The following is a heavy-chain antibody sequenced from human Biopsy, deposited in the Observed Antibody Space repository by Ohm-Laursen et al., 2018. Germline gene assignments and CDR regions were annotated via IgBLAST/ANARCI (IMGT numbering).Heavy chain of an antibody. J-gene: IGHJ1*01. D-gene: IGHD4-23*01. V-gene: IGHV4-59*01. Sequence: SETLSLTYTVSGGSIISYYWSWIRQPPGKGLEWIGHISYTGYTSYKSSLKSRVTISLDTSRKHFSLRLTSLAAADTAVYYCARGSNEYGGLYFPHWGQGTLVTVSP. CDR3: ARGSNEYGGLYFPH. CDR1: GGSIISYY. CDR2: ISYTGYT.